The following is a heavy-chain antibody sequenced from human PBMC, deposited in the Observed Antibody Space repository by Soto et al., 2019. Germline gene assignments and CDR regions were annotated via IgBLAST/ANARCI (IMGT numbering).Heavy chain of an antibody. CDR3: ARGPYGSGSYSEFDY. J-gene: IGHJ4*02. CDR2: IIPIFGTA. CDR1: GGTFSGYA. V-gene: IGHV1-69*13. Sequence: VASVKVSCKASGGTFSGYAISWVRQAPGQGLEWMGGIIPIFGTANYAQKFQGRVTITADESTSTAYMELSSLRSEDTAVYYCARGPYGSGSYSEFDYWGQGTLVTVSS. D-gene: IGHD3-10*01.